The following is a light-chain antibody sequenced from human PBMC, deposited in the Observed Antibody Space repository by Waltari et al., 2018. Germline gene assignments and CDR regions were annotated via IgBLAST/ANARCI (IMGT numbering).Light chain of an antibody. Sequence: DIQMTQSPSSLSGSVGDRVTITCQASQGITNYLNWYQHKPGKAPKLLIYDASNLETGVPSRFSGSGFGTDFTFTISSLQPEDIATYYCQQYDNLPRTFGQGTKVEIK. CDR3: QQYDNLPRT. CDR1: QGITNY. V-gene: IGKV1-33*01. CDR2: DAS. J-gene: IGKJ1*01.